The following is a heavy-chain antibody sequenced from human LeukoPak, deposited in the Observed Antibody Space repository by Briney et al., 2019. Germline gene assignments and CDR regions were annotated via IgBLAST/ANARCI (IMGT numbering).Heavy chain of an antibody. CDR2: ISYDGSNK. Sequence: GGSLRLSCAASGFTFSSYAMHWVRQAPGKGLEWVAVISYDGSNKYYADSVKGRFTISRDNAKNSLYLQMNSLRAEDTAVYYCARDLLAAAGIYYDYWGQGTLVTVSS. V-gene: IGHV3-30*04. J-gene: IGHJ4*02. CDR1: GFTFSSYA. D-gene: IGHD6-13*01. CDR3: ARDLLAAAGIYYDY.